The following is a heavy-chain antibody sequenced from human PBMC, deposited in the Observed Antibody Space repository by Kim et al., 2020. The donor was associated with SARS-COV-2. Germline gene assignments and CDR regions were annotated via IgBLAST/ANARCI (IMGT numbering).Heavy chain of an antibody. V-gene: IGHV3-23*01. J-gene: IGHJ4*02. D-gene: IGHD4-17*01. Sequence: YADSVKGRFTISRDNSKNTFYLQMNSLRAEDTAVYYCARDPTTDVRGFLDYWGQGTLVTVSS. CDR3: ARDPTTDVRGFLDY.